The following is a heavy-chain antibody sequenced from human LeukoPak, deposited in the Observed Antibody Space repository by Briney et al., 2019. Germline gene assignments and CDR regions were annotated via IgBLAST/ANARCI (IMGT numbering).Heavy chain of an antibody. CDR1: GGSFGGYY. CDR3: ARGRRGEDY. CDR2: INHSGST. V-gene: IGHV4-34*01. D-gene: IGHD3-16*01. J-gene: IGHJ4*02. Sequence: SETLSLTCAVYGGSFGGYYWSWIRQPPGKGLEWIGEINHSGSTNYNPSLKSRVTISVDTSKNQFSLKLSSVTAADTAVYYCARGRRGEDYWGQGTLVTVSS.